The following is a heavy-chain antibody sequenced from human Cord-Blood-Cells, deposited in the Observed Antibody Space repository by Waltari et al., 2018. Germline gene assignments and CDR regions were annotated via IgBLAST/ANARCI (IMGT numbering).Heavy chain of an antibody. J-gene: IGHJ6*02. CDR2: IYYRGST. CDR3: ARDFLQLGYYGMDV. Sequence: QVQLQESGPGLVKPSETLSLTCTVSGGSISSYYWSWIRQPPGKGLEWIGYIYYRGSTNYNPSLKSRVTISVDTSKNQFSLKLSSVTAADTAVYYCARDFLQLGYYGMDVWGQGTTVTVSS. V-gene: IGHV4-59*01. D-gene: IGHD5-18*01. CDR1: GGSISSYY.